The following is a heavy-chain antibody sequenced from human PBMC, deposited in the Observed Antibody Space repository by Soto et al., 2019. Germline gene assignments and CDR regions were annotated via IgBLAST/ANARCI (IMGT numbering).Heavy chain of an antibody. CDR2: IYHSGST. Sequence: PSETLSLTCAVSGGSMSSSKWWSWVRQPPGKGLEWIGEIYHSGSTNYNPSLKSRVTISVDKSKNQFSLKLSSVTAADTAVYYCARVIDYPDPSRQFDPWGQGTLVTVSS. CDR3: ARVIDYPDPSRQFDP. J-gene: IGHJ5*02. V-gene: IGHV4-4*02. CDR1: GGSMSSSKW. D-gene: IGHD4-17*01.